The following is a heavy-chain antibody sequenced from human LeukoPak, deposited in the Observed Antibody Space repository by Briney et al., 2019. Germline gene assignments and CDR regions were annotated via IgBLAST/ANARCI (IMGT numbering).Heavy chain of an antibody. CDR2: IHYIGRA. CDR3: ASTDYGDYVWYFDL. Sequence: PSETLSLTCSAFGGSISSTTYYWVWIRQPPGNGLECIAIIHYIGRAYYNPSLKSRATISVDTSKNQFSLKLSSVTAADTAVYYCASTDYGDYVWYFDLWGRGTLVTVSS. CDR1: GGSISSTTYY. D-gene: IGHD4-17*01. V-gene: IGHV4-39*01. J-gene: IGHJ2*01.